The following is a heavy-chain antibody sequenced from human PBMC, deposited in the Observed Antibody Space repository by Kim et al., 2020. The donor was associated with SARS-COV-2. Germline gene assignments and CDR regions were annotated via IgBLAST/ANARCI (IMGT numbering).Heavy chain of an antibody. CDR3: ALGGITQYAFDI. D-gene: IGHD3-16*01. CDR2: ISYDGSNK. V-gene: IGHV3-30*03. Sequence: GGSLRLSCAASGFTFSSYGMHWVRQAPGKGLEWVAVISYDGSNKYYADSVKGRFTISRDNSKNTLYLQMNSLRAEDTAVYYCALGGITQYAFDIWGQGTMVTVSS. J-gene: IGHJ3*02. CDR1: GFTFSSYG.